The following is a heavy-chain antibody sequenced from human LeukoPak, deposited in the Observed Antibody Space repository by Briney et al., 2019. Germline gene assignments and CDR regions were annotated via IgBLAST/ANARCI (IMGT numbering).Heavy chain of an antibody. Sequence: KPGGSLRLSCAASGFTFSSYSMNWVRQAPGKGLEWVSSIGSSSSYIYYADSVKGRFTISRDNAKNSLYLQMNSLRAEDTAVYYCARGIAARPGYWGQGTLVTVSS. CDR1: GFTFSSYS. J-gene: IGHJ4*02. V-gene: IGHV3-21*01. D-gene: IGHD6-6*01. CDR2: IGSSSSYI. CDR3: ARGIAARPGY.